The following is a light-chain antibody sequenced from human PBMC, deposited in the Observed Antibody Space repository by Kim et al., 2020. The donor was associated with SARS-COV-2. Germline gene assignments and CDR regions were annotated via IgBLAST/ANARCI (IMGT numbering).Light chain of an antibody. CDR2: DAS. CDR1: QTINNW. J-gene: IGKJ4*01. Sequence: DIQMTQSPSTLSASVGDRVTITCRASQTINNWLAWYQQKPGKAPKVLIYDASTLESGVPSRFSGSGYGTDFTLTISSLQPDEFGTYYCQQYDGRFGRGTKVEIK. CDR3: QQYDGR. V-gene: IGKV1-5*01.